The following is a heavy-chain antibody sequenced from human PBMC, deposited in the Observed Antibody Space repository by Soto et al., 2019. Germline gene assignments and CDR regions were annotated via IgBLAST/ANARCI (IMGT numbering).Heavy chain of an antibody. Sequence: GGSLRLSCSASGFTFNSYAMSWVRQPPGKGLEWVSAISGSGVIIYYADSVKGRFTISRDNSMNTLYLQMNSLRDEDTAVYFCANAVSAYCPNGVCGLLRNGLDVWGQGTTVTVSS. V-gene: IGHV3-23*01. J-gene: IGHJ6*02. CDR1: GFTFNSYA. D-gene: IGHD2-8*01. CDR3: ANAVSAYCPNGVCGLLRNGLDV. CDR2: ISGSGVII.